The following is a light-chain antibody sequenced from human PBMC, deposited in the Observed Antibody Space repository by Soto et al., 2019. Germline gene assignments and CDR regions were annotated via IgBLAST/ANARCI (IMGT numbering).Light chain of an antibody. CDR2: EGN. J-gene: IGLJ3*02. CDR3: CSYAGSSTWV. Sequence: QSVLTQPASVSGAPGQSITISCTGTSSDVGSYNLVSWYQHHPGKAPKLIISEGNKRPSGVSNRFSGSKSGNTASLTISGLQAEDEADYYCCSYAGSSTWVFGEGTKLTVL. CDR1: SSDVGSYNL. V-gene: IGLV2-23*01.